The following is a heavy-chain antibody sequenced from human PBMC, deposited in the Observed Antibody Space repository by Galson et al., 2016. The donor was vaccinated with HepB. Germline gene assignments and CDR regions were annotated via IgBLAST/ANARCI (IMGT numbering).Heavy chain of an antibody. Sequence: SLRLSCAASGFIFSDYHINWIRQAPGKGLEWVSYISSSSNTIHYADSVKGRFTVSRDYAKNSLYLQMNSLRAEDTAVYYCAKDRGGIQRWGLHGMDVWGQGTTVTVSS. CDR1: GFIFSDYH. CDR2: ISSSSNTI. V-gene: IGHV3-11*04. D-gene: IGHD5-18*01. CDR3: AKDRGGIQRWGLHGMDV. J-gene: IGHJ6*02.